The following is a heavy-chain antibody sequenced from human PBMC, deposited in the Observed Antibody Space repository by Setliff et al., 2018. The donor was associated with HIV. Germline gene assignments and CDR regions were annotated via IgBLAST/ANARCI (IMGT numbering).Heavy chain of an antibody. CDR2: ISADNGNT. J-gene: IGHJ4*02. V-gene: IGHV1-18*01. D-gene: IGHD3-16*02. Sequence: ASVKVSCKASGYTFTRYGISWVRQAPGQGLEWMGWISADNGNTNYAQKLQGRVTMTTDTSTSTAYMQLRSLRSDDTAVYYCARVSMITFGGVIVDAGYWGQGTLVTVS. CDR1: GYTFTRYG. CDR3: ARVSMITFGGVIVDAGY.